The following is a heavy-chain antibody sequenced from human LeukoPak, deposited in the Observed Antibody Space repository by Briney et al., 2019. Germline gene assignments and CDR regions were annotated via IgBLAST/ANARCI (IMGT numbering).Heavy chain of an antibody. Sequence: SETLSLTCTVSGGSISSSSYYWGWIRQPPGKGLEWIGSIYYSGSSYYAPSLKSRLTISVDTSKDQFSLKLTSVTAADTAVYYCAASGYSTRWYYYDFWGQGTLVTVSS. CDR1: GGSISSSSYY. V-gene: IGHV4-39*01. CDR3: AASGYSTRWYYYDF. CDR2: IYYSGSS. D-gene: IGHD2-8*01. J-gene: IGHJ4*02.